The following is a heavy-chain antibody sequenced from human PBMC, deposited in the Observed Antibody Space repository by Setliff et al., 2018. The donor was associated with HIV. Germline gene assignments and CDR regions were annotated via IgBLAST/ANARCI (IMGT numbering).Heavy chain of an antibody. V-gene: IGHV3-30-3*01. CDR2: ISYDGTNK. D-gene: IGHD4-17*01. CDR3: AKDRHGDYFHYYGMDV. Sequence: GGSLRLSCAPSGFTFSSYAMHWVRQAPGKGLEWVAVISYDGTNKYFADSVKGRFTISRDNPKNTLYLQMNSLRGDDTAMYYCAKDRHGDYFHYYGMDVWGQGTTVTVSS. J-gene: IGHJ6*02. CDR1: GFTFSSYA.